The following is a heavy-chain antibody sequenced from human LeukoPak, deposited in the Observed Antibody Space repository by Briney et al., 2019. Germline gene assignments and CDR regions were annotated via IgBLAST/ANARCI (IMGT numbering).Heavy chain of an antibody. D-gene: IGHD2-21*02. CDR2: ISSSGSTI. CDR1: GFTFSSDE. Sequence: PGGSLRLSCAASGFTFSSDEMNWVRQAPGKGLEWVSYISSSGSTIYYAASVKGRFTLSRDNAKNSLYLQMNTLRAEDTAVYYCARAALVYCGGDCYSNVDYWGQGTLVTVSS. CDR3: ARAALVYCGGDCYSNVDY. V-gene: IGHV3-48*03. J-gene: IGHJ4*02.